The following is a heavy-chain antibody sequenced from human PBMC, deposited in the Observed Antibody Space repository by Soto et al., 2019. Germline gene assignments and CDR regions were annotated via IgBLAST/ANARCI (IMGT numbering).Heavy chain of an antibody. CDR2: ISGSGGTT. V-gene: IGHV3-23*01. J-gene: IGHJ4*02. CDR3: AKFFVETGSNSGWPWSFHY. Sequence: EVQLLESGGGLVQPGRPLRLSCAASGFTFSNYAMSWVRQAPGQGLDWVSAISGSGGTTYYADSVKGRFTISRDNSKNTLLLQMNSLRAEDAAVYYCAKFFVETGSNSGWPWSFHYWGQGTLVTVSS. CDR1: GFTFSNYA. D-gene: IGHD6-25*01.